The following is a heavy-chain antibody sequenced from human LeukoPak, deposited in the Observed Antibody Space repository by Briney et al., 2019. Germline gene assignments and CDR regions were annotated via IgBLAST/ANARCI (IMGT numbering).Heavy chain of an antibody. CDR3: ARDLGCSSTSCSNWFDP. J-gene: IGHJ5*02. CDR2: IYTSGST. D-gene: IGHD2-2*01. V-gene: IGHV4-4*07. Sequence: SETLSLTCTVSGGSISSYYWSWIRQPAGKGLEWIGRIYTSGSTNYNPSLKSRVTMSADTSKNQFSLKLSSVTAADTAVYYCARDLGCSSTSCSNWFDPWGQGTLVTVSS. CDR1: GGSISSYY.